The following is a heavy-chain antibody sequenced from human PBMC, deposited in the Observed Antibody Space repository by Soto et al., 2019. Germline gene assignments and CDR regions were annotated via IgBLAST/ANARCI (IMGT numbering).Heavy chain of an antibody. Sequence: EVQLVESGGGLVKPGGSLRLSCAASGFTFSSYAMRWVRQAPGKGLEWVSAISGSGGSTYYSDSVKGRFTISRDNSKYTLYLQMNSLRAEATAVYYCAKALGDGYNYYFYYLGQGTLVTVSS. CDR1: GFTFSSYA. CDR3: AKALGDGYNYYFYY. D-gene: IGHD5-12*01. CDR2: ISGSGGST. V-gene: IGHV3-23*04. J-gene: IGHJ4*02.